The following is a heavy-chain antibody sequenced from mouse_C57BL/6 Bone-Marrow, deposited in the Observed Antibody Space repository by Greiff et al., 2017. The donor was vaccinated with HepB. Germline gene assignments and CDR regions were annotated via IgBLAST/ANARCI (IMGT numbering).Heavy chain of an antibody. CDR1: GYTFTDYY. J-gene: IGHJ4*01. V-gene: IGHV1-19*01. CDR3: SRPYLYDGYYDYAKDY. Sequence: EVQLQQSGPVLVKPGASVKMSCKASGYTFTDYYMTWVTQSHGKSLEWIGVINPYNGGTSYNPKFKGKATLTVDKSSSKAYMELNSLTSEDSAVYYCSRPYLYDGYYDYAKDYWGQGTSVTASS. CDR2: INPYNGGT. D-gene: IGHD2-3*01.